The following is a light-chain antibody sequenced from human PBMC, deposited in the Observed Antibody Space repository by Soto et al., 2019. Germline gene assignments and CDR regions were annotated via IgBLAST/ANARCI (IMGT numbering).Light chain of an antibody. CDR1: SSDVGGYNY. CDR2: DVS. Sequence: HSALTQPASVSGSPGQSITISCTGTSSDVGGYNYVSWYQQHPGKAPKLMIYDVSNRPSGVSYRFSGSKSGNTASLTISGLQAEDEADYYCSSYTSSSTRVFGTGTKLTVL. V-gene: IGLV2-14*01. J-gene: IGLJ1*01. CDR3: SSYTSSSTRV.